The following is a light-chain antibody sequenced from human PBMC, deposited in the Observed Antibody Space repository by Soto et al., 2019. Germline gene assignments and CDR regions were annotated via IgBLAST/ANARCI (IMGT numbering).Light chain of an antibody. V-gene: IGLV2-11*01. CDR2: DVN. J-gene: IGLJ1*01. CDR1: SSDAGGYSY. Sequence: SALTQPPSVSGSRGQSVTISCTGTSSDAGGYSYVSWYQQHPGKAPHPMIYDVNKRPSGFPDRFSGSKSGNTASLTISGLQAEDEADYYCCSYVGSYTYVFGTGTKVTVL. CDR3: CSYVGSYTYV.